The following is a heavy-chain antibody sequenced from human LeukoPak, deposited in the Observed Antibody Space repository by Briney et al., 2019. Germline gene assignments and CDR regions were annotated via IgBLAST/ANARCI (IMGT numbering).Heavy chain of an antibody. CDR3: ARDAGGYEDY. Sequence: PSETLSLTCTVSRGSISNYWWSWIRQAAGKGLEWIGRVYRSGTTHYNPSLQSRVTLSVDTYKNQFSLKLSSLTAADTAVYYCARDAGGYEDYWGQGTLVTVSS. V-gene: IGHV4-4*07. CDR1: RGSISNYW. J-gene: IGHJ4*02. CDR2: VYRSGTT. D-gene: IGHD5-12*01.